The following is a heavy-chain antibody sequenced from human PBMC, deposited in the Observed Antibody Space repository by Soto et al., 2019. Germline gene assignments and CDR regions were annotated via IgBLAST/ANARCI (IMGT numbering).Heavy chain of an antibody. V-gene: IGHV3-33*01. D-gene: IGHD4-17*01. CDR2: IWYDGSNK. CDR3: ARESQSPDYGDPHYPLDY. Sequence: GGSLRLSCAASGFTISSYGMHWVRQAPGKGLEWVAVIWYDGSNKYYADSVKGRFTISRDNSKNTLYLQMNSLRAEDTAVYYCARESQSPDYGDPHYPLDYWGQGTLVTVSS. J-gene: IGHJ4*02. CDR1: GFTISSYG.